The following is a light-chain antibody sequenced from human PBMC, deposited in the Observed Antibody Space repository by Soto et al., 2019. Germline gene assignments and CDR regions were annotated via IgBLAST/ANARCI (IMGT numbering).Light chain of an antibody. J-gene: IGKJ1*01. CDR3: QQYNSYWT. CDR2: AAS. Sequence: DIQMTQSPSSVPASVGDGVTSTCRASERINTYLAWYQQQPGKAPKLLIYAASSLQSGLPSRFSGSGSGTEFTLTISSLQPDDFATYYCQQYNSYWTFGQGTKVDIK. V-gene: IGKV1D-16*01. CDR1: ERINTY.